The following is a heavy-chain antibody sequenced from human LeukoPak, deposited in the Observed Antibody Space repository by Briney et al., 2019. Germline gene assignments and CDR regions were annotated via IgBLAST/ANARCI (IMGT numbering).Heavy chain of an antibody. CDR2: IYPGDSDT. Sequence: GESLKISCKGSGHSFTSYWIGWVRQMPGKGLEWMGIIYPGDSDTRYSPSFQGQVTIPADKSISTAYLQWSSLKASDTAMYYCARRGRGYFDWLSQFDYWGQGTLVTVSS. V-gene: IGHV5-51*01. J-gene: IGHJ4*02. CDR3: ARRGRGYFDWLSQFDY. CDR1: GHSFTSYW. D-gene: IGHD3-9*01.